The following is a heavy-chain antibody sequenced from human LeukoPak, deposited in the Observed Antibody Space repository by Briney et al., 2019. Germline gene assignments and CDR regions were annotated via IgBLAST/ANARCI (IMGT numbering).Heavy chain of an antibody. D-gene: IGHD3-10*01. J-gene: IGHJ4*02. CDR1: GFTISSNY. CDR3: ARAWFGDSGEISFDY. CDR2: IYSGGST. V-gene: IGHV3-53*04. Sequence: PGGSLRLSCAASGFTISSNYMSWVRQAPGKGREWVSVIYSGGSTYYADSVKGRFTISRHNSKNTLYLQMNSLRAEDTAVYYCARAWFGDSGEISFDYWGQGTLVTVSS.